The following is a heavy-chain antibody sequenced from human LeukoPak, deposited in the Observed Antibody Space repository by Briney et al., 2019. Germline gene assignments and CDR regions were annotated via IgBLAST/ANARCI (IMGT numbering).Heavy chain of an antibody. J-gene: IGHJ4*02. V-gene: IGHV3-21*04. Sequence: KPGGSLRLSCAASGFTFGSYSMNWVRQAPGKGLEWVSSISSSSSYIYYADSVKGRFTISRDNAKNSLYLQMNSLRAEDTAVYYCARDRSSGKTTEGFDYWGQGTLVTVSS. CDR2: ISSSSSYI. D-gene: IGHD3-22*01. CDR1: GFTFGSYS. CDR3: ARDRSSGKTTEGFDY.